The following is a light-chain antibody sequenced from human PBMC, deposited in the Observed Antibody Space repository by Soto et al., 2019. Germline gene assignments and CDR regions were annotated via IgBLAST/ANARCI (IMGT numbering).Light chain of an antibody. CDR3: QHYQSGHPIT. CDR1: QSVGTR. CDR2: GAS. Sequence: PGERATLSCRAAQSVGTRLAWYQHKTGQAPRLLISGASSRATGIPDRFTGSGSETSFTLTISRLEPEDFALYYCQHYQSGHPITFGQGTRLEIK. V-gene: IGKV3-20*01. J-gene: IGKJ5*01.